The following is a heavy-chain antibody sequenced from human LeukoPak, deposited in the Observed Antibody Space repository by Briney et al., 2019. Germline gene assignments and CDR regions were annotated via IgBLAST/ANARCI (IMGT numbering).Heavy chain of an antibody. CDR2: INHSGST. J-gene: IGHJ5*02. CDR1: GGSFSGYY. CDR3: ARGSPPVLRYFDWLTRPTNWFDP. D-gene: IGHD3-9*01. Sequence: SETLSLTCAVYGGSFSGYYWSWIRQPPGKGLEWIGEINHSGSTNYNPSLKSRVTISVDTSKNQFSLKLSSVTAADTAVYYCARGSPPVLRYFDWLTRPTNWFDPWGQGILVTVSS. V-gene: IGHV4-34*01.